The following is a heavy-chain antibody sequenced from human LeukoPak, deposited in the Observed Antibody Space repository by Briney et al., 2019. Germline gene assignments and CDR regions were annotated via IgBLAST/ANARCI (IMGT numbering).Heavy chain of an antibody. J-gene: IGHJ4*02. CDR2: IIPISGTA. V-gene: IGHV1-69*05. CDR3: ARDHALAVAGTQGT. Sequence: SVKVSCKASGGTFSSYAISWVRQAPGQGLEWMGRIIPISGTANYAQKFQGRVTITTDESTSTAYMELSSLRSEDTAVYYCARDHALAVAGTQGTWGQGTLVTVSS. D-gene: IGHD6-19*01. CDR1: GGTFSSYA.